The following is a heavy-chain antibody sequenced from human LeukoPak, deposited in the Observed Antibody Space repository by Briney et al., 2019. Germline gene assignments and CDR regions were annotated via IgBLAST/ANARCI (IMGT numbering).Heavy chain of an antibody. J-gene: IGHJ4*02. CDR3: ARERYSSGWYFSDYFDY. D-gene: IGHD6-19*01. CDR2: ISTSSSYI. Sequence: GGSLRLSCAASGFTFSHYSMNWVRQAPGKGLEWVSSISTSSSYIYYADSVKGRFTVSRNNAKNSLYLQMDSLRAEDTAVYYCARERYSSGWYFSDYFDYWGQGTLVTVSS. CDR1: GFTFSHYS. V-gene: IGHV3-21*01.